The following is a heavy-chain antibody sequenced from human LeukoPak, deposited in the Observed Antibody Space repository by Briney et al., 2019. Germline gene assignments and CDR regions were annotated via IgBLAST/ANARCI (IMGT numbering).Heavy chain of an antibody. CDR3: ARDGQGAGKTYDY. CDR2: INPNSGGT. CDR1: GYTFTGYY. J-gene: IGHJ4*02. V-gene: IGHV1-2*02. Sequence: ASVKVSCKASGYTFTGYYMHWVPQAPGQGLEWMGYINPNSGGTKYAQKFQGRITMTRDTSISTAYMELRRLRSDDTAVYYCARDGQGAGKTYDYWGQGALVTVPS. D-gene: IGHD6-13*01.